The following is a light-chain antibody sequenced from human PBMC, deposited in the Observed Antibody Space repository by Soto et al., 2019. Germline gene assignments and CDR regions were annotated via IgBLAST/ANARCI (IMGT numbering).Light chain of an antibody. CDR2: EVS. J-gene: IGLJ1*01. V-gene: IGLV2-14*01. CDR3: SSNV. Sequence: QSALTQPASVSGSPGQSITISCTGTSSDVGSYNYVSWYQQHPGKAPKLMIYEVSDRPSGISSRFSGSKSGNTASLTVSGLQAEDEADYAGSSNVFGTGTKLTVL. CDR1: SSDVGSYNY.